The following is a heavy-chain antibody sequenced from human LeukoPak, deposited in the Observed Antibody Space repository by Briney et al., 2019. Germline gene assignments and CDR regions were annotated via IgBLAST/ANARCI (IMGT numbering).Heavy chain of an antibody. Sequence: GGSLRLSCAASGFXFSEYTIHWVRQAPSKGLEWLAVISHDGREIYYADSVKGRFTITRDDSMSTMYLQMNSLRAEDTALYYCARGRSDSGAYCYFGSWGQGTPVTVSS. CDR2: ISHDGREI. V-gene: IGHV3-30*03. D-gene: IGHD3-22*01. CDR3: ARGRSDSGAYCYFGS. J-gene: IGHJ4*02. CDR1: GFXFSEYT.